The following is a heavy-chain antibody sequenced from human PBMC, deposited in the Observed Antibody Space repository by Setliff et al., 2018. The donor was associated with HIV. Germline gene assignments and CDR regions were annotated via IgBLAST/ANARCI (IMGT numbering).Heavy chain of an antibody. CDR2: IDHTGRV. Sequence: SSETLSLTCDVSNFAIIHGYYWAWIRQSQRKGLEWIGTIDHTGRVYYSPALKHRVTMAVDTSNNRFSLKVTSLTPADTAIYYCARVSRLGEDGYSYEGVKYFDYWGQGTLVTVSS. CDR1: NFAIIHGYY. D-gene: IGHD4-4*01. CDR3: ARVSRLGEDGYSYEGVKYFDY. V-gene: IGHV4-38-2*01. J-gene: IGHJ4*02.